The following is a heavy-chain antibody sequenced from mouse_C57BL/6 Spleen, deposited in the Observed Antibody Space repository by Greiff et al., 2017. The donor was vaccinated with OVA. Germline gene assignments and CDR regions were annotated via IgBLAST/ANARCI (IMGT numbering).Heavy chain of an antibody. V-gene: IGHV1-52*01. CDR1: GYTFTSYW. Sequence: QVHVKQPGAELVRPGSSVKLSCKASGYTFTSYWMHWVKQRPIQGLEWIGNIDPSDSETHYNQKFKDKATLTVAKSSGTAYMQHSSLTSEDSAVDYGASHYGSSYDYAMDYWGQGTTVTVSS. CDR2: IDPSDSET. J-gene: IGHJ4*01. CDR3: ASHYGSSYDYAMDY. D-gene: IGHD1-1*01.